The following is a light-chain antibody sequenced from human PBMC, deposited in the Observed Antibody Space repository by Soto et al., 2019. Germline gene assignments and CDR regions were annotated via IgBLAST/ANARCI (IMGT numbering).Light chain of an antibody. CDR1: QRVLSGANIRNY. CDR3: QQYYTTPRT. CDR2: WAS. J-gene: IGKJ1*01. V-gene: IGKV4-1*01. Sequence: DIVMTQSPDSLAVSLGERATSNASSGQRVLSGANIRNYLAWYQQKQGKPPKLLIYWASTRESGVPDRFSGSGSGTDFTLTISSLQAEDVAVYFCQQYYTTPRTFGQGTKVEIK.